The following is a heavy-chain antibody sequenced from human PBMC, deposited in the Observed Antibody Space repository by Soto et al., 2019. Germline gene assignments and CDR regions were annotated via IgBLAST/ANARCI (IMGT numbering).Heavy chain of an antibody. CDR1: GFTFSSYG. V-gene: IGHV3-33*01. CDR2: IWYDGSNK. J-gene: IGHJ4*02. CDR3: AGLRLGELSPVGY. D-gene: IGHD3-16*02. Sequence: QVQLVESGGGVVQPGRSLRLSCAASGFTFSSYGMHWVRQAPGKGREWVAVIWYDGSNKYYADSVKGRFTISRDNSKNTLYLQMNSLRAEDTAVYYCAGLRLGELSPVGYWGQGTLVTVSS.